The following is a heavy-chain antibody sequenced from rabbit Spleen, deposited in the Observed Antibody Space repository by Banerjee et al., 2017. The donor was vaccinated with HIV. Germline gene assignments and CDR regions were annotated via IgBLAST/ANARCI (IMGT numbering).Heavy chain of an antibody. Sequence: QEQLEESGGDLVKPEGSLTLTCTASGFPFSSSYWITWVRQAPGKGLEYIGWISYNGGTRYATWVKGRFTISKASPTTVTLQMTSLTAADTATYFCARDIHVGGRFDLWGPGTLVTVS. V-gene: IGHV1S45*01. CDR2: ISYNGGT. CDR3: ARDIHVGGRFDL. J-gene: IGHJ3*01. D-gene: IGHD5-1*01. CDR1: GFPFSSSYW.